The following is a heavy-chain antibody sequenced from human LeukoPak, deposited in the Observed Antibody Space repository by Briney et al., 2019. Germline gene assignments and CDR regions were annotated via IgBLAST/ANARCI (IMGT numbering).Heavy chain of an antibody. Sequence: SETLSLTCIVSGYSISSNYYWGWIRQPPGKGLEWIGSIYHSGNTYYNPSLKSRVTISVDTSKNQFSLKLRSVTAADTAVYFCARGKSRGSHIDYWGQGTLVTVSS. V-gene: IGHV4-38-2*02. CDR3: ARGKSRGSHIDY. D-gene: IGHD1-26*01. CDR1: GYSISSNYY. CDR2: IYHSGNT. J-gene: IGHJ4*02.